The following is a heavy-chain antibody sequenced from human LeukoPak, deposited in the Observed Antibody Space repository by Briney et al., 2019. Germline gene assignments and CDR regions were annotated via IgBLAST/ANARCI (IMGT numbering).Heavy chain of an antibody. V-gene: IGHV3-7*01. CDR2: INQDGSEA. CDR1: GFTPISYW. CDR3: ARDRLAYCGGDCYSGVDY. J-gene: IGHJ4*02. D-gene: IGHD2-21*02. Sequence: GGSLRLSCAVSGFTPISYWMTWVRQAPGKGLEWVANINQDGSEAYYVDSVKGRFTISRDNAKNSLYLQMNSLRVEDTAVYYCARDRLAYCGGDCYSGVDYWGQGTLVTVSS.